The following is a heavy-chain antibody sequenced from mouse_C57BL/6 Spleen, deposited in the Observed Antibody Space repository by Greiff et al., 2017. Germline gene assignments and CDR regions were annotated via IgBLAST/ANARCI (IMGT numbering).Heavy chain of an antibody. CDR1: GYSITSGYY. V-gene: IGHV3-6*01. Sequence: EVKLQESGPGLVKPSQSLSLTCSVTGYSITSGYYWNWIRQFPGNKLEWMGYISYDGSNNYNPSLKNRIYITRDTSKNQFLLKLNSVTTEDTATYYCAREGIYYYGGGAMDYWGQGTSVTVSS. D-gene: IGHD1-1*01. J-gene: IGHJ4*01. CDR2: ISYDGSN. CDR3: AREGIYYYGGGAMDY.